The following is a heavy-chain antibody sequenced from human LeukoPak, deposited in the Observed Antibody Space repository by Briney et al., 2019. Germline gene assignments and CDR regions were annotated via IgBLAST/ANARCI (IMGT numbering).Heavy chain of an antibody. J-gene: IGHJ2*01. Sequence: SETLSLTCTVSGGSISTYYWSWIRQPAGKGLEWIGRIYTSGSTNYNPSLTSRVNMSVDTSKNQSSLTLSSVTAADTAVYYCARDLYDSSGYYYDSYFDLWGRGTLVTVSS. CDR2: IYTSGST. V-gene: IGHV4-4*07. CDR3: ARDLYDSSGYYYDSYFDL. D-gene: IGHD3-22*01. CDR1: GGSISTYY.